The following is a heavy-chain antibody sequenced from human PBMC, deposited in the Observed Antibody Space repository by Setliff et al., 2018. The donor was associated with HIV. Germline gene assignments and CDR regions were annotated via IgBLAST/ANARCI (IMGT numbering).Heavy chain of an antibody. CDR1: GASITSHN. J-gene: IGHJ6*03. CDR2: IYTRGNT. D-gene: IGHD2-21*02. V-gene: IGHV4-4*07. Sequence: SETLSLTCSVSGASITSHNWSWIRQAAGKGLEWIGRIYTRGNTNYNPSLRSRVTMSVDTSKNQFSLKVTSVAAADTAVYYCTRDLWGDDYYYNNMDVWGKGATVTVSS. CDR3: TRDLWGDDYYYNNMDV.